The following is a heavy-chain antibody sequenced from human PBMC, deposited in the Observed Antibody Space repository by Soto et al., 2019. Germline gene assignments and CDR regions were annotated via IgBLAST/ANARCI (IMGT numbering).Heavy chain of an antibody. V-gene: IGHV4-39*01. Sequence: SEPLSLTCTVSGGSIRRSSYYWDWIRQHPGKGLEWIGSIYYSGYTYYNPSLKSRVTISVDTSTNQFSLKLSSVTAADTAVYYCARHNGPLYVGYYYDMDVWGQGTTVT. J-gene: IGHJ6*02. CDR1: GGSIRRSSYY. CDR3: ARHNGPLYVGYYYDMDV. CDR2: IYYSGYT. D-gene: IGHD3-16*01.